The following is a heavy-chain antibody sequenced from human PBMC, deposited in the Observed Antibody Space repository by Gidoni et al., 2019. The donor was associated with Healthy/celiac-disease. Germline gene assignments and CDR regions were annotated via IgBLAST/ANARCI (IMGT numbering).Heavy chain of an antibody. J-gene: IGHJ4*02. CDR1: GYTFTGYY. CDR2: INPNSGGT. D-gene: IGHD2-2*01. V-gene: IGHV1-2*02. CDR3: ARDPGGYCRSTSCYLSSSSEYYFDY. Sequence: QVQLVQSGAEVKKPGASVKVSCKASGYTFTGYYMHWVRRAPGQGLEWMGWINPNSGGTNYAQKFQGRVTMTRETSISTAYMELSRLRSDDKAVYYCARDPGGYCRSTSCYLSSSSEYYFDYWGQGTLVTVSS.